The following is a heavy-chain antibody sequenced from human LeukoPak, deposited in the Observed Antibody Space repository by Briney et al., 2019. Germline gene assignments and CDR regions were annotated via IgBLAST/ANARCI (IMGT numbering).Heavy chain of an antibody. Sequence: SETLSLTCDVYGGSFSGYYWSWIRQPPGKGLEWIGEINHSGSTNSNPSLKSRVTISVDTSKNQFSLKLSSVTAADTAVYYCARVDYSNHFDYWGQGTLVTVSS. CDR3: ARVDYSNHFDY. V-gene: IGHV4-34*01. J-gene: IGHJ4*02. CDR1: GGSFSGYY. D-gene: IGHD4-11*01. CDR2: INHSGST.